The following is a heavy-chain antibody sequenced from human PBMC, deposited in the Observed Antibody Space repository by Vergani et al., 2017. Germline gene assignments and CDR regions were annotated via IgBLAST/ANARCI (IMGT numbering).Heavy chain of an antibody. D-gene: IGHD6-19*01. Sequence: QVQLQRWGAGLLKPSETLSLTCAVYGGSFSGYYWSWIRQPPGKGLEWIGEINHSGSTNYNPSLKSRVTISVDTSKNQFSLKLSSVTAADTAVYYCASLTQQWLLDDYWGQGTLVTVSS. V-gene: IGHV4-34*01. CDR3: ASLTQQWLLDDY. CDR2: INHSGST. J-gene: IGHJ4*02. CDR1: GGSFSGYY.